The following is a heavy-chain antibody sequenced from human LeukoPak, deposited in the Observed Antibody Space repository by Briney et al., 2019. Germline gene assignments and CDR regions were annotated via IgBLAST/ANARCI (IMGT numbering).Heavy chain of an antibody. CDR1: GGSFSGYY. D-gene: IGHD6-6*01. CDR3: ARVVGYFDL. Sequence: SETLSLTCAVYGGSFSGYYWSWIRQPPGKGLEWIGEINHSGSTNYNPSLKSRVTISVDMSKNQFSLKLSSVTAADTAVYYCARVVGYFDLWGRGTLVTVSS. CDR2: INHSGST. V-gene: IGHV4-34*01. J-gene: IGHJ2*01.